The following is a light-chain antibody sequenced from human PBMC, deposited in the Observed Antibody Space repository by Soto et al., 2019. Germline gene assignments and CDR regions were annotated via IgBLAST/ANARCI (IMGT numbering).Light chain of an antibody. Sequence: QSALTQPASVSGSPGQSITISCTGSSSDVGGYNYVSWFQQHPGKAPKLMIYEVNNRPSGVSNRFSGSKSGNTASLTISGLQAEDEADYYCSSSTTSSTYVFGTGTKVTVL. CDR3: SSSTTSSTYV. V-gene: IGLV2-14*01. J-gene: IGLJ1*01. CDR1: SSDVGGYNY. CDR2: EVN.